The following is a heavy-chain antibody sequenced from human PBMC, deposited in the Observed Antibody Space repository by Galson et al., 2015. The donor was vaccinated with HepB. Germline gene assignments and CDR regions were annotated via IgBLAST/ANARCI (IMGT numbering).Heavy chain of an antibody. D-gene: IGHD6-19*01. V-gene: IGHV3-7*01. J-gene: IGHJ4*02. CDR1: GFIFSSYA. Sequence: SLRLSCAASGFIFSSYAMTWVRRAPGKGLEWVANIKQDGSEKYYVDSVKGRFTISRDNAKNSLYLQMNSLRAEDTAVYYCARDLRGSGWYVDYWGQGTLVTVSS. CDR2: IKQDGSEK. CDR3: ARDLRGSGWYVDY.